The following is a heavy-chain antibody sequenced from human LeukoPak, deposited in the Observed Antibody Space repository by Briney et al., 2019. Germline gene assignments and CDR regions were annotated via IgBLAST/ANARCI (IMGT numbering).Heavy chain of an antibody. CDR2: ISSSSSYI. V-gene: IGHV3-21*01. Sequence: PGGSLRLSCAASGFTFSSYSMNWVRQAPGKGLEWVSSISSSSSYIYYAGSVKGRFTISRDNAKNSLYLQMNSLRAEDTAVYYCARAPSFWSGFDPWGQGTLVTVSS. J-gene: IGHJ5*02. CDR1: GFTFSSYS. D-gene: IGHD3-3*01. CDR3: ARAPSFWSGFDP.